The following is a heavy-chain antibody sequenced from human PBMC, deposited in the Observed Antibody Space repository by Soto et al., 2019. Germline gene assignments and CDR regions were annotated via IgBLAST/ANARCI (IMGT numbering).Heavy chain of an antibody. CDR2: IYSSGST. V-gene: IGHV4-31*11. J-gene: IGHJ5*02. Sequence: SETLSLTCAVSGGSIISASYSWNWIRQSPGRGLEWIGHIYSSGSTYYNPSLKSRVSISVDTSNNQFSLKLTSVTAADTAVYFCAREDAARIERWFDAWGQGILVTVSS. D-gene: IGHD6-6*01. CDR3: AREDAARIERWFDA. CDR1: GGSIISASYS.